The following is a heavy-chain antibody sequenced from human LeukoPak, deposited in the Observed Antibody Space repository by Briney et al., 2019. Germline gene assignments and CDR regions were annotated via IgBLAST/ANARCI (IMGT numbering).Heavy chain of an antibody. Sequence: ASVKVSCKASGYTFTGYYMHWVRPAPGQGLEWMGWINPNSGGTHYAQKFQGRVTMIRDTSISTAYMELSWLRSDDTAVYYCARELAYYYDSSGYYDAFDIWGQGTMVTVSS. V-gene: IGHV1-2*02. CDR3: ARELAYYYDSSGYYDAFDI. D-gene: IGHD3-22*01. CDR2: INPNSGGT. CDR1: GYTFTGYY. J-gene: IGHJ3*02.